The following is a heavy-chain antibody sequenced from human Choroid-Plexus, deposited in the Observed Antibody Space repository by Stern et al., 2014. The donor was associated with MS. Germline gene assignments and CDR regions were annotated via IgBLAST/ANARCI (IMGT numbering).Heavy chain of an antibody. J-gene: IGHJ5*02. D-gene: IGHD2/OR15-2a*01. CDR3: AKDRQYLTYFFAH. V-gene: IGHV3-30*18. Sequence: QVQLVESGGGVVQPGRPLRLSCVVSGFTFGSCAMHWVRQAPGKGLEWVAGVSYDGSNKYYADSVKGRFTISRDNSQNTLYMQMSSLRPEDTAVYYCAKDRQYLTYFFAHWGQGSLVTVSS. CDR2: VSYDGSNK. CDR1: GFTFGSCA.